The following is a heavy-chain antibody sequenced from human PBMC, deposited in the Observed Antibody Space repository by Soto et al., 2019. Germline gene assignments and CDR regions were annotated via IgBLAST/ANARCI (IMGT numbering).Heavy chain of an antibody. D-gene: IGHD2-15*01. J-gene: IGHJ4*02. CDR1: GFTFSSYG. CDR3: AKDLIRGPVVAH. Sequence: QVQLVESGGGVVQPGRSLRLSCAASGFTFSSYGMHWVRQAPGKGLEWVAVISYDGSNKYYADSVKGRFTISRDNSKNTLYLQMNSLSAEDTAVYYCAKDLIRGPVVAHWGQGTLVTVSS. V-gene: IGHV3-30*18. CDR2: ISYDGSNK.